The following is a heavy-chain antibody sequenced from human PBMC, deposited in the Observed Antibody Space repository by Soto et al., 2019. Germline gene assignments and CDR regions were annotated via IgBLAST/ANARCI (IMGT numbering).Heavy chain of an antibody. V-gene: IGHV5-51*01. CDR2: IYPGDSDT. D-gene: IGHD6-13*01. J-gene: IGHJ6*02. Sequence: GDALKISCKGSGYSFTTYWIGWFRQMPGKGLEGMVIIYPGDSDTRYSPSFQGQVTISADKSINTTYLQWSSLKASDTAIYYCARQAAAGKYYYAMDVWGQGTTVTVSS. CDR3: ARQAAAGKYYYAMDV. CDR1: GYSFTTYW.